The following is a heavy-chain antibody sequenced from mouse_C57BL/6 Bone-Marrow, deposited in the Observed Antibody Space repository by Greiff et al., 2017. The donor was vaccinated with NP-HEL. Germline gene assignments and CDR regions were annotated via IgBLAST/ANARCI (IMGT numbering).Heavy chain of an antibody. CDR3: ALYYGSSYDY. J-gene: IGHJ2*01. Sequence: VPGVESGPELVKPGASVQISCKASGYAFSSSWMNWVKQRPGKGLEWIGRIYPGDGDNNYNGKFKGKATLTADKSSSTAYMQLSSLTSEYSAVYFCALYYGSSYDYWGQGTTLTVSS. D-gene: IGHD1-1*01. CDR2: IYPGDGDN. CDR1: GYAFSSSW. V-gene: IGHV1-82*01.